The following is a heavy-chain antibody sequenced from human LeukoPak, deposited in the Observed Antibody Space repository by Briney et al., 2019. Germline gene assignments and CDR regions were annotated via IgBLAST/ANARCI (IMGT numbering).Heavy chain of an antibody. Sequence: GGSLRLSCVASGFTFNNYEMTWVRQAPGQGLEWISYISSSGSTIFYADSVKGRFTISRDNAKNSLYLQMNTLRADDTAIYYCARGRSNYFDYWGQGTLVTVSS. V-gene: IGHV3-48*03. CDR1: GFTFNNYE. CDR3: ARGRSNYFDY. J-gene: IGHJ4*02. CDR2: ISSSGSTI.